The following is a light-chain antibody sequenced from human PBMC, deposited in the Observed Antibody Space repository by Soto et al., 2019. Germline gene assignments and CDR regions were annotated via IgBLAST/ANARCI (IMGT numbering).Light chain of an antibody. CDR2: GAS. CDR3: QRYGSSPRTT. Sequence: EIVLTQSPGTLSLSPGERATLSCRASQSVSSSYLAWYQQKPGQAPRLLIFGASSRATGIPDRFSGSGSGTDSTLTISRLEAEDFAVYYCQRYGSSPRTTFGQGTKLEIK. CDR1: QSVSSSY. V-gene: IGKV3-20*01. J-gene: IGKJ2*01.